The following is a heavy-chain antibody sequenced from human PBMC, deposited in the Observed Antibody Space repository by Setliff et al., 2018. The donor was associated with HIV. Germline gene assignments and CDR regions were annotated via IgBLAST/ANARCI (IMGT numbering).Heavy chain of an antibody. CDR2: ISSSGSTI. Sequence: GGSLRLSCAASGFPFSSYEMNWVRQAPGKGLEWVSYISSSGSTIYYADSVKGRFTISRDNAKDSLYLQMNSLRVDDTAVYYCARLGSDSSSWALAFWGQGTLVTVSS. CDR1: GFPFSSYE. D-gene: IGHD6-13*01. V-gene: IGHV3-48*03. J-gene: IGHJ4*02. CDR3: ARLGSDSSSWALAF.